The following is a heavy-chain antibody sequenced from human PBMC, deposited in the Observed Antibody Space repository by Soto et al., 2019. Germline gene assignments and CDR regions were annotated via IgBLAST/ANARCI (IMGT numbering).Heavy chain of an antibody. CDR3: AKARCSTTDCYVPDS. CDR1: GVTFSTYW. J-gene: IGHJ5*01. Sequence: PGGSLRLSCAASGVTFSTYWIHRVRQTPGKGLVWVSRINTDGSSTNYADSVKGRFTISRDNARNTLYLQMSSLRAEDTAMYYCAKARCSTTDCYVPDSWGQGTLVTVSS. V-gene: IGHV3-74*01. CDR2: INTDGSST. D-gene: IGHD1-1*01.